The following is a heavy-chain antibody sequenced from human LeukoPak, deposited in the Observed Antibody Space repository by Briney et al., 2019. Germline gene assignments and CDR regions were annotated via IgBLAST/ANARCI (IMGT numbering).Heavy chain of an antibody. Sequence: AASVKVSCKASGYTFTSYDINWVRQATGQGLEWMGWMNPNSGNTGYAQKFQGRVTMTRNTSISTAYMELSSLRSEDTAVYYCATWLRGVINWFDPWGQGTLVTVSS. V-gene: IGHV1-8*01. D-gene: IGHD3-10*01. CDR3: ATWLRGVINWFDP. CDR1: GYTFTSYD. CDR2: MNPNSGNT. J-gene: IGHJ5*02.